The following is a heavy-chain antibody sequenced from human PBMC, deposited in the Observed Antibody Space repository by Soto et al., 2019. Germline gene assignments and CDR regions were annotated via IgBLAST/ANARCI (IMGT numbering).Heavy chain of an antibody. CDR3: AKGTAKPSYYYYMDV. CDR1: GFTFSSYG. D-gene: IGHD6-25*01. J-gene: IGHJ6*03. Sequence: GGSLRLSCAASGFTFSSYGMHWVRQAPGKGLEWVAVISYDGSNKYYADSVKGRFTISRDNSKNTLYLQMNSLRAEDTAVYYCAKGTAKPSYYYYMDVWGKGTTVTVSS. V-gene: IGHV3-30*18. CDR2: ISYDGSNK.